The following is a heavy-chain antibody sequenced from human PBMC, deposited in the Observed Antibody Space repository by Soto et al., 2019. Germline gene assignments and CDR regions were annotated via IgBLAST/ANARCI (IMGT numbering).Heavy chain of an antibody. CDR1: GGTFSSYA. CDR3: ARSGGGGYDGNFDY. J-gene: IGHJ4*02. CDR2: NIPILGIA. Sequence: ASVKVSCKASGGTFSSYAISWVRQAPGQGLEWMGRNIPILGIANYAQKFQGRVTITADKSTSTAYMELSSLRSEDTAVCYCARSGGGGYDGNFDYWGQGTLVTVSS. D-gene: IGHD5-12*01. V-gene: IGHV1-69*04.